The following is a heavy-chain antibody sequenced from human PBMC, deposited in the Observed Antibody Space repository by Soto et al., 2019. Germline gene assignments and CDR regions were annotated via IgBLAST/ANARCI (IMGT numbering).Heavy chain of an antibody. CDR1: GFTVRSNY. V-gene: IGHV3-53*01. D-gene: IGHD5-18*01. CDR2: IYSGGST. Sequence: GGSLRLSCAASGFTVRSNYMSWVRQAPGKGLEWVSVIYSGGSTYYADSVKGRFTISRDNSKNTLYLQMNSLRAEDTAVYYCARGPRYSYGSLDYWGQGTLVTVSS. J-gene: IGHJ4*02. CDR3: ARGPRYSYGSLDY.